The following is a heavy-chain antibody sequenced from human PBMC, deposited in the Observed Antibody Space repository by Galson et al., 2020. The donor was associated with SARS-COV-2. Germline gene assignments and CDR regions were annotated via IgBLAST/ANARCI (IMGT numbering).Heavy chain of an antibody. CDR3: AREASWAMFGMDV. V-gene: IGHV3-21*01. J-gene: IGHJ6*02. CDR2: ISSNSEYI. D-gene: IGHD1-26*01. CDR1: GFTFNSYT. Sequence: GESLKISCEVSGFTFNSYTMTWVRQAPGKGPEWVSSISSNSEYIYYEDSLKGRFTISRDNAKNSLYLQINSLRAEDTAVYYCAREASWAMFGMDVWGQGTTGTVSS.